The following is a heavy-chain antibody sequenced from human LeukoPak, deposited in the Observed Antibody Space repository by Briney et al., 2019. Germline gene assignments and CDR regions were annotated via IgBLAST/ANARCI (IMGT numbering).Heavy chain of an antibody. CDR2: IGPNSGGT. D-gene: IGHD5-12*01. CDR1: GYTFTAYY. V-gene: IGHV1-2*02. CDR3: ARGRAQNEDQWLLQGY. J-gene: IGHJ4*02. Sequence: ASVKVSCKASGYTFTAYYIHWVRQAPGQGLEWMGWIGPNSGGTNYAQKLQGRVTVTRDTSISTAYMELSGLISDDTAVYYCARGRAQNEDQWLLQGYWGQGTLVTISS.